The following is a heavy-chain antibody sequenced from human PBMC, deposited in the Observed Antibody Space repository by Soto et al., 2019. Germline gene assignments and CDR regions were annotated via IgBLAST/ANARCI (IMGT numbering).Heavy chain of an antibody. Sequence: GGSLRLSCAASGFTFSSYVMHWVRQAPGKGLEWVAVISYDGSNKYYADSVKGRFTISRDNSKNTLYLQMNSLRAEDTAVYYCAKDALSAAGTFDYWGQGTLVTVSS. CDR3: AKDALSAAGTFDY. J-gene: IGHJ4*02. V-gene: IGHV3-30*18. CDR1: GFTFSSYV. D-gene: IGHD6-13*01. CDR2: ISYDGSNK.